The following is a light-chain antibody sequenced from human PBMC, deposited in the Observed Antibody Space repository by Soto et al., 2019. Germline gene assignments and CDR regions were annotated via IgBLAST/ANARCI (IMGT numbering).Light chain of an antibody. CDR3: QQYNNWPPIT. Sequence: EIVLTPSPGTLSLSPGERANLSCRASQSVSSSFLAWYQQKPGQAPRLLIYGASSRATGIPDRFSGSGSGTEFTLTISSLQSEDFAVYYCQQYNNWPPITFGQGTRLEIK. V-gene: IGKV3-20*01. CDR2: GAS. CDR1: QSVSSSF. J-gene: IGKJ5*01.